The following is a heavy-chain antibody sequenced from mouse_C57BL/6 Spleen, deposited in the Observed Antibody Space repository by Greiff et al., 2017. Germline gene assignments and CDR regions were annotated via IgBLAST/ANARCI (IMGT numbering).Heavy chain of an antibody. V-gene: IGHV3-6*01. CDR2: ISYDGSN. CDR1: GYSITSGYY. D-gene: IGHD1-1*01. Sequence: EVQVVESGPGLVKPSQSLSLTCSVTGYSITSGYYWNWIRQFPGNKLEWMGYISYDGSNNYNPSLKNRISITRDTSKNQFFLKLNSVTTEDTATYYCARRDYYGFDYWGQGTTLTVSS. J-gene: IGHJ2*01. CDR3: ARRDYYGFDY.